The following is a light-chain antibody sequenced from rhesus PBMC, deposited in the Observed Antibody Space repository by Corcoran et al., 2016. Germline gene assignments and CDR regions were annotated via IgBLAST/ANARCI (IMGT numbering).Light chain of an antibody. CDR3: PRDYSWPLT. Sequence: DIVMTQSPATMPLSPGERGTLSCRTSQSVSSKLAWYQQKPGQAPKLHIFGAYSRATGIPERFSGRGAGPDFTLSIRSREPVDFGIYSCPRDYSWPLTFGGGTKVELK. J-gene: IGKJ4*01. V-gene: IGKV3-42*02. CDR1: QSVSSK. CDR2: GAY.